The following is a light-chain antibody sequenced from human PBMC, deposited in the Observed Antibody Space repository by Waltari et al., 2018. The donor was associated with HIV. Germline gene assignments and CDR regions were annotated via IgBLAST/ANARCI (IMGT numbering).Light chain of an antibody. J-gene: IGLJ2*01. CDR3: CSYAASSTVI. CDR1: SSDVGSYNL. CDR2: EVS. Sequence: QSALTQPASVSGSPGQSITISCTGTSSDVGSYNLVSWYQHHPGNAPQLMIYEVSKRPSVGSKRVSGSKSGNTASLTISGLQAEDEADYYCCSYAASSTVIFGGGTKLTVL. V-gene: IGLV2-23*02.